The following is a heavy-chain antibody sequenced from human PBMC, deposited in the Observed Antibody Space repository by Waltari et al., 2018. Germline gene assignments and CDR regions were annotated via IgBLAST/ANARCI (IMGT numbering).Heavy chain of an antibody. Sequence: EVPLVETGGGLIQPGGSLRLSCAASGFTVSSNSIRSVRQAPGKGLEWVSVIYSGGSTYYADSVKGRFTISRDNSKNTLYLQMNSLRAEDTAVYYCARRDHYYYYMDVWGKGTTVTVSS. J-gene: IGHJ6*03. CDR2: IYSGGST. CDR3: ARRDHYYYYMDV. CDR1: GFTVSSNS. V-gene: IGHV3-53*02.